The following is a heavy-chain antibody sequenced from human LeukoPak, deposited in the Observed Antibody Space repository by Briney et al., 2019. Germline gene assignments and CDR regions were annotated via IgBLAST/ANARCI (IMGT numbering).Heavy chain of an antibody. Sequence: GGSLRLSCAASGFTFSSYGMHWVRQAPGKGLEWVSHITSSSSTIYYADSVKGRFTISRDNAKNSLYLQMNSLRAEDTAVYYCARDGYYDFWSGQTFSDYWGQGTLVTVSS. V-gene: IGHV3-48*01. D-gene: IGHD3-3*01. J-gene: IGHJ4*02. CDR1: GFTFSSYG. CDR2: ITSSSSTI. CDR3: ARDGYYDFWSGQTFSDY.